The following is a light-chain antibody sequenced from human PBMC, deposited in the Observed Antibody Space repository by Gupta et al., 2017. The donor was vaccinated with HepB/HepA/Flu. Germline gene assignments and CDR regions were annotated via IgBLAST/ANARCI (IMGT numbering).Light chain of an antibody. V-gene: IGKV3-11*01. CDR3: QQRSSCLRT. Sequence: EIVLTQSPAILSLSPGERATLSCRASQSVGSQLAWYQQKHGQAPSLLIYDASNRATGIPARFSGSGSGTEFTLTISSLEPEDFAVYYCQQRSSCLRTFGQGTRVEIK. J-gene: IGKJ5*01. CDR2: DAS. CDR1: QSVGSQ.